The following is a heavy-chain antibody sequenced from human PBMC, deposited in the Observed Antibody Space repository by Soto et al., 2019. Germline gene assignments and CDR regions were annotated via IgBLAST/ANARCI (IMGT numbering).Heavy chain of an antibody. CDR1: GFTFSSYA. J-gene: IGHJ6*03. CDR3: AKGGSGWQQLVTYYYYMDV. Sequence: GGSLRLSCAASGFTFSSYAMSWVRQAPGKGLEWVSAISGSGGSTYYADSVKGRFTISRDNSKNTLYLQMNSLRAEDTAVYYCAKGGSGWQQLVTYYYYMDVWGKGTTVTVSS. CDR2: ISGSGGST. D-gene: IGHD6-13*01. V-gene: IGHV3-23*01.